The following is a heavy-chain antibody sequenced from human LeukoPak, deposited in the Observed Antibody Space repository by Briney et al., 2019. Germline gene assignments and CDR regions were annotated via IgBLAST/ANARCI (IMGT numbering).Heavy chain of an antibody. Sequence: GAPVKVSCKASGYTFTGYYMHWVRQAPGQGLEWMGRINPNSGDTNYAQKFQGRVTLTRDTSISTAYMELSSLRSDDTAVYYCATWTDHSSDLFDFWGQGTLVTVSS. V-gene: IGHV1-2*02. D-gene: IGHD3-22*01. J-gene: IGHJ4*02. CDR2: INPNSGDT. CDR3: ATWTDHSSDLFDF. CDR1: GYTFTGYY.